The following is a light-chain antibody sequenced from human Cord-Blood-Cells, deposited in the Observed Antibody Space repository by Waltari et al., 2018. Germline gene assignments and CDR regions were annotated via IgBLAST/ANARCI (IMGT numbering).Light chain of an antibody. V-gene: IGLV3-27*01. J-gene: IGLJ3*02. CDR3: YSAADNAWV. CDR2: KDS. Sequence: SYELTQPSSVSVSPGQTARITCSGDVLAKKKYARWFQQKPGQAPVLVIYKDSERPSGIPGRFSGASSGTTVTLTISGAQVEDEADYYCYSAADNAWVFGGGTKLTVL. CDR1: VLAKKKY.